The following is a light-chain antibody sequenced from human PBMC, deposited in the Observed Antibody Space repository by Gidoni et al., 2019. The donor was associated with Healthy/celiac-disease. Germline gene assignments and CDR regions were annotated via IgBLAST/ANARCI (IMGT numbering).Light chain of an antibody. Sequence: QSALTQPRSVSGSPGQSVTISCTGTSSYVGGYNYVSWYQQHPGKAPKLMIYHVSKRPSGVPDRFSGSKSGNTASLTISGLQAEDEADYYCCSYAGSYTFHVVFGGGTKLTVL. CDR2: HVS. V-gene: IGLV2-11*01. CDR3: CSYAGSYTFHVV. CDR1: SSYVGGYNY. J-gene: IGLJ2*01.